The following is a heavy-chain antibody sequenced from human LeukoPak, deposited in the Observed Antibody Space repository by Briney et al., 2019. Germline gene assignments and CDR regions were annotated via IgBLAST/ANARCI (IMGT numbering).Heavy chain of an antibody. J-gene: IGHJ4*02. CDR2: VYRAGRT. D-gene: IGHD6-13*01. CDR1: GFTVSSNY. CDR3: ARDRAAADLDY. V-gene: IGHV3-53*01. Sequence: PGGSLRLSCAASGFTVSSNYMSWVRQAPGKGLEWVSVVYRAGRTYYADSVKGRFTISRDNSKNTMYLQMNSLRAEDTAVYYCARDRAAADLDYWGQGTLVTVSS.